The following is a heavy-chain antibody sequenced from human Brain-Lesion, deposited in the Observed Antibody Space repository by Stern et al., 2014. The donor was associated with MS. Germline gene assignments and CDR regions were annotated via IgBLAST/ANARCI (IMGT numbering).Heavy chain of an antibody. J-gene: IGHJ5*01. CDR3: ARGERWFDS. CDR2: VNNDGRRT. Sequence: EVQLVESGGGLVKPGGSLRLAWAASGFTFSTYWMPWVRPAPGQGLVWVSRVNNDGRRTSYADSVKGRFTMSRDNAKNTLYLQMNSLRVEDTAIYYCARGERWFDSWGQGTLVTVSS. CDR1: GFTFSTYW. V-gene: IGHV3-74*01.